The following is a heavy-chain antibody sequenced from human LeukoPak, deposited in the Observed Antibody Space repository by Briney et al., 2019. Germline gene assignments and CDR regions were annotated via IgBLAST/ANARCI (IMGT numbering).Heavy chain of an antibody. CDR3: AILAKYCNSGSCYLGWFDP. D-gene: IGHD2-15*01. J-gene: IGHJ5*02. Sequence: PSETLSLTCTVSGGSISSSSYYWGWIRQPPGKGLEWIGTIYYSGSTYYNPSLKSRVTMSVDTSKNQFSLKLSSVTAADTAVYYCAILAKYCNSGSCYLGWFDPWGQGTLVTVSS. V-gene: IGHV4-39*07. CDR1: GGSISSSSYY. CDR2: IYYSGST.